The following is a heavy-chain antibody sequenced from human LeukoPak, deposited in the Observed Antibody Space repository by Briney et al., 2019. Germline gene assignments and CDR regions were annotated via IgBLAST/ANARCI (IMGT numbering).Heavy chain of an antibody. J-gene: IGHJ4*02. CDR2: INPNSGGT. CDR1: GYTFTSYG. V-gene: IGHV1-2*02. Sequence: ASVKVSCKASGYTFTSYGISWVRQAPGQGLEWMGWINPNSGGTNYAQKFQGRVTMTRDTSISTAYMELSRLRSDDTAVYYCARDLHQTAGENDYWGQGTLVTVSS. CDR3: ARDLHQTAGENDY. D-gene: IGHD3-16*01.